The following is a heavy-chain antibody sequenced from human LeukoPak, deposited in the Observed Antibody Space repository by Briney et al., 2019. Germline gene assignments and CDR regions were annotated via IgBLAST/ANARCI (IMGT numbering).Heavy chain of an antibody. D-gene: IGHD5-18*01. CDR1: GGSIYGFY. CDR3: ARGYGRQTNSAMDV. CDR2: VYFSGST. V-gene: IGHV4-59*01. Sequence: SETLSLTCTVSGGSIYGFYWSWIRQSPGKGLEWIGYVYFSGSTNYNPSLKSRVTISVDTSKNQFSLKLTSVTAADTAVYYCARGYGRQTNSAMDVWGKGTTVTVSA. J-gene: IGHJ6*04.